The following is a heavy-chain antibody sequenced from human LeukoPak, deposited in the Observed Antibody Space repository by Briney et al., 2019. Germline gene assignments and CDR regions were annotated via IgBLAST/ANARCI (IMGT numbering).Heavy chain of an antibody. CDR3: ARGDYVWGSYRPFDY. D-gene: IGHD3-16*02. CDR2: INSDGSST. J-gene: IGHJ4*02. CDR1: GFTFRSDW. Sequence: GGSLRLSCAASGFTFRSDWMHWVRQAPGKGLVWVSRINSDGSSTSYADSVKGRFTISTDNAKNTLYLQMNSLRAEDTAVYYCARGDYVWGSYRPFDYWGQGTLVTVSS. V-gene: IGHV3-74*01.